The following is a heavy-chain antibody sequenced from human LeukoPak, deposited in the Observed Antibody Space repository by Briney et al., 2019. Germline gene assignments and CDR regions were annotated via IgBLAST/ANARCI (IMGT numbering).Heavy chain of an antibody. V-gene: IGHV4-34*01. Sequence: PSETLSLTCAVYGGSFSGYYWSWIRQPPGKGLEWIGEINHSGSTNYNPSLTSRGTISVETSKNQFSLKLSSVTAADTAVYYCARRLRGRSYSGSRGSGFDYWGQGTLVTVSS. CDR3: ARRLRGRSYSGSRGSGFDY. J-gene: IGHJ4*02. D-gene: IGHD1-26*01. CDR1: GGSFSGYY. CDR2: INHSGST.